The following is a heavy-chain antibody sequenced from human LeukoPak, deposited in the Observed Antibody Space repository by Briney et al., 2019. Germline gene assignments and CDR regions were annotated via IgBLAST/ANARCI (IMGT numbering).Heavy chain of an antibody. D-gene: IGHD4-17*01. CDR3: ARGASGVYTVTTSWFDT. CDR1: GYTFTGYY. Sequence: SVKVSCKASGYTFTGYYMHWVRQAPGQGLEWMGWINPNSGGTNYAQRFQGRVTMTRDTSTSTAYMELSRLRSDDTAVYYCARGASGVYTVTTSWFDTWGQETLVTVSS. J-gene: IGHJ5*02. CDR2: INPNSGGT. V-gene: IGHV1-2*02.